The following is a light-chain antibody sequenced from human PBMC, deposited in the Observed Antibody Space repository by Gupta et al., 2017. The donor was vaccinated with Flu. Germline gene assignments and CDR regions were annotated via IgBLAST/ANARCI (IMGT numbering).Light chain of an antibody. Sequence: SVTLSCTGARSDIGGYAYVSWYQHYPGKAPKLRLYEVNKRPAGVPDRFAGSKSGNTASLTVSALQAEDEAHDYCGSYSSTSNVMFGGGTKLTVL. CDR1: RSDIGGYAY. V-gene: IGLV2-8*01. CDR2: EVN. CDR3: GSYSSTSNVM. J-gene: IGLJ3*02.